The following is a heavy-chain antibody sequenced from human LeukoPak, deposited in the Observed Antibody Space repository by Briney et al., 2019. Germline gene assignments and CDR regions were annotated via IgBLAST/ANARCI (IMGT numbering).Heavy chain of an antibody. V-gene: IGHV1-2*02. CDR2: INPNSGGT. CDR1: GYTFTSYY. J-gene: IGHJ6*03. D-gene: IGHD3-3*01. Sequence: ASVKVSCKASGYTFTSYYMHWVRQAPGQGLEWMGWINPNSGGTNYAQKFQGRVTMTRDTSISTAYMELSRLRSDDTAVYYCARGDDFLYYMDVWGKGTTVTVSS. CDR3: ARGDDFLYYMDV.